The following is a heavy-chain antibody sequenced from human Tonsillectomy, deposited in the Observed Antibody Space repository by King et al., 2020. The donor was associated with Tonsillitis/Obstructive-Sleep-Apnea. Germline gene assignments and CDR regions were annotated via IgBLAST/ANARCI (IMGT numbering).Heavy chain of an antibody. Sequence: VQLVESGAEVKKPGESLRISCQGSGYSFSNYWISWVRQMPGKGLEWMGRIDPSDSYVNSSPSFQGHVSISVDRSINTAYLQWSSLKASDTAIYYCARHVDTAMDSDFYYGMDVWGQGTTVTVSS. V-gene: IGHV5-10-1*03. CDR2: IDPSDSYV. CDR3: ARHVDTAMDSDFYYGMDV. J-gene: IGHJ6*02. CDR1: GYSFSNYW. D-gene: IGHD5-18*01.